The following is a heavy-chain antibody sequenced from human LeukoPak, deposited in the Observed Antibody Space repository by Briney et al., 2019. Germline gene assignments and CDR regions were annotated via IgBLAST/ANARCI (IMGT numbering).Heavy chain of an antibody. V-gene: IGHV4-31*03. D-gene: IGHD2-2*01. CDR3: ARGYCSSTSCYESFGYFDY. Sequence: SQTLSLTCTVSGGSISSGGYYWSWIRQHPGKGLELIVYIYYSGSTYYNPSLKSRVTISVDTSKNQFSLKLSSVTAADTAVYYCARGYCSSTSCYESFGYFDYWGQGTLVTVSS. CDR1: GGSISSGGYY. CDR2: IYYSGST. J-gene: IGHJ4*02.